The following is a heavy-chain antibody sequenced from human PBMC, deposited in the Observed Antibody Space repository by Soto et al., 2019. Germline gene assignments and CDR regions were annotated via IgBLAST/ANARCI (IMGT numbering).Heavy chain of an antibody. D-gene: IGHD6-13*01. J-gene: IGHJ6*02. V-gene: IGHV1-69*13. Sequence: GASVKVSCKASGGTFSSYAISWVRQAPGQGLEWMGGIIPIFGTANYAQKFQGRVTITADESTSTAYMELSSPRSEDTAVYYCARVAAAAGTSYYYYGMDVWGQGTTVTVSS. CDR3: ARVAAAAGTSYYYYGMDV. CDR2: IIPIFGTA. CDR1: GGTFSSYA.